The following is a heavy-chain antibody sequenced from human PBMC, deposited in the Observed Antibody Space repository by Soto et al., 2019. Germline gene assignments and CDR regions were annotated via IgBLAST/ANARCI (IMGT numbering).Heavy chain of an antibody. CDR2: ISGSGGST. CDR1: GFTFSSYA. J-gene: IGHJ4*02. V-gene: IGHV3-23*01. D-gene: IGHD1-26*01. Sequence: GGSLGLSCAASGFTFSSYAMSWVCQAPGKGLEWVSAISGSGGSTYYADSVKGRFTISRDNSKNTLYLQMNSLRAEDTAVYYCAKDGSGFIVYYFDYWGQGTLVTVSS. CDR3: AKDGSGFIVYYFDY.